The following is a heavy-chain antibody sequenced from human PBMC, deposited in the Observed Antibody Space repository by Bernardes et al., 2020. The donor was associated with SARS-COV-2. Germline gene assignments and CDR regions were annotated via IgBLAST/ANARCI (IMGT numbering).Heavy chain of an antibody. J-gene: IGHJ6*02. CDR1: GGSFRGYY. V-gene: IGHV4-34*01. Sequence: SETLSLTCAVYGGSFRGYYWSWIRQPPGKGLEWIGEINYSGSTNYNPSLKSRVTISVDTSKNQFSLKVRSVTAADTAVYYCARGGRDSSNWLRPYNYYGMDVWGQGTAVTVSS. CDR3: ARGGRDSSNWLRPYNYYGMDV. D-gene: IGHD6-13*01. CDR2: INYSGST.